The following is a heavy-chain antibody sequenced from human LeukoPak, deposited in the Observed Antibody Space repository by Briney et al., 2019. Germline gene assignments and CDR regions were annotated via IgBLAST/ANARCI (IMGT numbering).Heavy chain of an antibody. J-gene: IGHJ3*01. D-gene: IGHD4-23*01. CDR2: ITSTGRYI. V-gene: IGHV3-21*01. CDR3: ARLRNVGGNPHPFNV. CDR1: GFTFSSYA. Sequence: GGSLRLSCAASGFTFSSYAMSWVRQAPGKGLEWVSSITSTGRYIFYADSLKGRFTISRDNAKKSLYLQMNSLRAEDTAVYYCARLRNVGGNPHPFNVWGQGTTVTVS.